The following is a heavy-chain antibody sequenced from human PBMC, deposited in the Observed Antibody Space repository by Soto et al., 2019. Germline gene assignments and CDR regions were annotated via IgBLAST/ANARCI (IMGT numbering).Heavy chain of an antibody. CDR2: ISPMFGAA. V-gene: IGHV1-69*19. CDR3: AREVQVHTPAFVY. D-gene: IGHD3-10*01. CDR1: GGTFNTYA. J-gene: IGHJ4*02. Sequence: QVQLVQSGAEMKKPGSSVKVSCQSSGGTFNTYAMNWVRQAPGQGPERMGDISPMFGAANYAPKFQGRVTITADESTGTSYMQLSSLTSEDTALCFCAREVQVHTPAFVYWGQGTLVTVSS.